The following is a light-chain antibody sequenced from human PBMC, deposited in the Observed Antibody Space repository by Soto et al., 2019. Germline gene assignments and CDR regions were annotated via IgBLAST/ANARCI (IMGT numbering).Light chain of an antibody. Sequence: DIQMTQSPSSLSASVGDRVTITCRASQGISSYLAWYQQKPGKAPKLLIYAASTLQSGVPSRFSGSGSGTEFTLTISSLQPDDFATYYCLQYETYWTFGQGTKVDIK. V-gene: IGKV1-9*01. J-gene: IGKJ1*01. CDR2: AAS. CDR1: QGISSY. CDR3: LQYETYWT.